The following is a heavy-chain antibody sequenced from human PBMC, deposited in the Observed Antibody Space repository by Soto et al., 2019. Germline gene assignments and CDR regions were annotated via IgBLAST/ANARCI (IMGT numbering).Heavy chain of an antibody. CDR2: ISGSFGST. Sequence: PGGSLRLSCVASGFSFSSYAMNWVRQAPGKGLEWVPTISGSFGSTYYADSVQGRFTVSRDNSKNTLYLQMNSLRAEDTAVYYCARDAGSYLVDWYFDLWGRGTLVTVSS. V-gene: IGHV3-23*01. CDR1: GFSFSSYA. J-gene: IGHJ2*01. D-gene: IGHD1-26*01. CDR3: ARDAGSYLVDWYFDL.